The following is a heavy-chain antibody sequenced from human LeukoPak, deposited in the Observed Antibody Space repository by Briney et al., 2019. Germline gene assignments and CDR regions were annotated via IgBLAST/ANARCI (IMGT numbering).Heavy chain of an antibody. D-gene: IGHD6-6*01. Sequence: PGGSLRLSCAASGFTFSSSAMSWVRQAPGKGLEWVSAISNNGGYTYYADSVQGRFTISRDNSKSTLYLQMNSLRAEDTAVYYCAKDSSSRFYYYYGMDVWGQGTTVAVSS. CDR2: ISNNGGYT. CDR3: AKDSSSRFYYYYGMDV. V-gene: IGHV3-23*01. J-gene: IGHJ6*02. CDR1: GFTFSSSA.